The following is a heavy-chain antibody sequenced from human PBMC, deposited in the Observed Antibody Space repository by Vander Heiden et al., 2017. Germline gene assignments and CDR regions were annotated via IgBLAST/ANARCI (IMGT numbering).Heavy chain of an antibody. CDR2: ISRTSGYI. Sequence: EVQLRESGGGLVKPGGSLRLSCVSSGFTFSSYTMNWVRQAPGKGLQWVASISRTSGYIYYADSVKGRFTISRDNAKNALYLQMHSLSAEDTAMYYCAREPPAPGAFDYWGQGSLVTVSS. CDR3: AREPPAPGAFDY. J-gene: IGHJ4*02. V-gene: IGHV3-21*01. CDR1: GFTFSSYT. D-gene: IGHD3-10*01.